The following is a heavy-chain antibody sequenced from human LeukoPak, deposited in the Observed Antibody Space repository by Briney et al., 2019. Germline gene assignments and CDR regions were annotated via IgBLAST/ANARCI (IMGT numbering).Heavy chain of an antibody. CDR1: GFTFSGYS. CDR3: ARDLGQRIAVADFDY. CDR2: ISSSSSYI. V-gene: IGHV3-21*01. D-gene: IGHD6-19*01. J-gene: IGHJ4*02. Sequence: TGGSLRLSCAASGFTFSGYSMNWVRQAPGKGLEWVSSISSSSSYIYYADSVKGRFTISRDNAKNSLYLQMNSLRAEDTAVYYCARDLGQRIAVADFDYWGQGTLVTVSS.